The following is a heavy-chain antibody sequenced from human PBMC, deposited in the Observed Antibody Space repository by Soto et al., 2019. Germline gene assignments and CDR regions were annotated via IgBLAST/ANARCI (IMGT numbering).Heavy chain of an antibody. CDR2: INTYNGNI. J-gene: IGHJ4*02. V-gene: IGHV1-18*01. CDR3: ARVRGTYMEVDS. D-gene: IGHD3-16*01. CDR1: GYTFADYG. Sequence: QVQLVQSGPEVKKPGASLKVSCKVSGYTFADYGISWARQAPGQGLEWMGWINTYNGNIKYAQKFQGRVTMSADTATSSADMELSSLRSDDTALYYCARVRGTYMEVDSWGQGTRVIVSS.